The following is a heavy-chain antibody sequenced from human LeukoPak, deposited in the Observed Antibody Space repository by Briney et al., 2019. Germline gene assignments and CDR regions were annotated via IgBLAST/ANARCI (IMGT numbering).Heavy chain of an antibody. D-gene: IGHD3-22*01. CDR3: ARLPYYYDSSGYH. CDR2: IYYSGST. CDR1: GGSISSYY. Sequence: SETLSLTCTGSGGSISSYYWSWIRQPPGKGLEWIGYIYYSGSTNYNPSLKSRVTISVDTSKNQFSLKLSSVTAADMAVYYCARLPYYYDSSGYHWGQGTLVTVSS. V-gene: IGHV4-59*08. J-gene: IGHJ4*02.